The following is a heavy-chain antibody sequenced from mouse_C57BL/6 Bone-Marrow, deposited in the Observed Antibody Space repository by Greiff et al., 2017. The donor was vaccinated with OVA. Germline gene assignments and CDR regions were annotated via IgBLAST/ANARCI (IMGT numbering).Heavy chain of an antibody. J-gene: IGHJ4*01. CDR2: ISDGGSYT. Sequence: EVKLVESGGGLVKPGGSLKLSCAASGFTFSSYAMSWVRQTPEKRLEWVATISDGGSYTYYPDNVQGRFTISRDNAKNNLYLQMSHLKSEDTAMYDCARVITTVVASDYAMDYWGQGTSVTVAA. CDR3: ARVITTVVASDYAMDY. D-gene: IGHD1-1*01. V-gene: IGHV5-4*03. CDR1: GFTFSSYA.